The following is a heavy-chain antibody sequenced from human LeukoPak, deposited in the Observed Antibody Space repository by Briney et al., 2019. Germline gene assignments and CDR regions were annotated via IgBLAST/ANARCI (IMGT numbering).Heavy chain of an antibody. CDR1: GYTFTSYG. J-gene: IGHJ4*02. V-gene: IGHV5-51*01. Sequence: KVSCKASGYTFTSYGISWVRQMPGKGLEWMGIIYPGDSDVRYSPSFQGQVTISADKSINTAYLQRSSLKASDTAIYYCARGGSHFEYWGQGTLVTVSS. CDR3: ARGGSHFEY. D-gene: IGHD3-16*01. CDR2: IYPGDSDV.